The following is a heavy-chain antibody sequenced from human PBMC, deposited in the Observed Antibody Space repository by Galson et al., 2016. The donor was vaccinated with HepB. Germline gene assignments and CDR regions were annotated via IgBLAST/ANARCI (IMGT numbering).Heavy chain of an antibody. Sequence: SLRLSCAASGFTFSTYAMRWVRQAPGKGLEWVSSITDSGGSAYYADSVKGRFTISRDNSKNTLFLQMNSLRAEDTATYYCTRAAAPPHFEFWGQGALVTVSS. J-gene: IGHJ4*02. CDR3: TRAAAPPHFEF. CDR2: ITDSGGSA. CDR1: GFTFSTYA. V-gene: IGHV3-23*01. D-gene: IGHD6-25*01.